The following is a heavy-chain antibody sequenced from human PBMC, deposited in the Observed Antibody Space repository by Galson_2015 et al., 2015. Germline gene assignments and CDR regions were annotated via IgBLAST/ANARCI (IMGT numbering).Heavy chain of an antibody. CDR3: ARGPTVPTAFFDL. CDR2: IWYDGSNK. D-gene: IGHD4-17*01. J-gene: IGHJ2*01. V-gene: IGHV3-33*01. Sequence: SMRLSCAAPGFTFSSYGMHWVRQAPGKGLEWVAVIWYDGSNKYYADSVKGRFTISRDNSKNTLYLQMNSLRAEDTAVYYCARGPTVPTAFFDLWGRGTLVTVSS. CDR1: GFTFSSYG.